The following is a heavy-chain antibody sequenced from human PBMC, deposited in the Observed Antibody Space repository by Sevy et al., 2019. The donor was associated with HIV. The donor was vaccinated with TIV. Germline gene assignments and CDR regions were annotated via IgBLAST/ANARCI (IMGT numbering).Heavy chain of an antibody. Sequence: GGSLRLSCAASGFTFSSYWMHWVRQAPGKGLVWVSRINSDGSSTSYADSVKGRFTISRDNAKKTLYLQMNSLRAEDTAVYYCARDSPDYDILTGYFADAFDIWGQGTMVTVSS. D-gene: IGHD3-9*01. V-gene: IGHV3-74*01. CDR3: ARDSPDYDILTGYFADAFDI. J-gene: IGHJ3*02. CDR2: INSDGSST. CDR1: GFTFSSYW.